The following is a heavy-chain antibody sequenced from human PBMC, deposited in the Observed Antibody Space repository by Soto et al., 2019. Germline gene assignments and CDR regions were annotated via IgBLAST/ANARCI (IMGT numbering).Heavy chain of an antibody. V-gene: IGHV1-3*01. CDR2: ISGGNGNT. CDR1: VYMFTKSA. Sequence: XSVKVSCKASVYMFTKSAMHWVRQAPGQRLEWMGWISGGNGNTKYSPKLQDRVTITRDTSASTAYMELSSLRSEDTALYYCARDGVAAGNINFDYWGQGTLVTVSS. CDR3: ARDGVAAGNINFDY. J-gene: IGHJ4*02. D-gene: IGHD6-19*01.